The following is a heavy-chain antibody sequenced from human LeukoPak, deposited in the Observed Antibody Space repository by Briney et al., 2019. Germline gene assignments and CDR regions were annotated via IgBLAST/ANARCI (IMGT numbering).Heavy chain of an antibody. Sequence: QTGGSLRLSCAASGFTVSSNYMSWVRQAPGKGLEWVSVIYSGGSTYYADSVKGRFTISRDNSKNTLYLQMNSLRAEDTAVYYCATNYDILTGYAYWGQGTLVTVSS. D-gene: IGHD3-9*01. CDR1: GFTVSSNY. J-gene: IGHJ4*02. CDR3: ATNYDILTGYAY. V-gene: IGHV3-53*01. CDR2: IYSGGST.